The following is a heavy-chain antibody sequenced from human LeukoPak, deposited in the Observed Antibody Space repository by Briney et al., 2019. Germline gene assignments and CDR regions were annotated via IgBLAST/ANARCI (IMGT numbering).Heavy chain of an antibody. CDR1: GGPISSYY. CDR3: ARARPSLADSYYYYMDV. D-gene: IGHD3-3*02. V-gene: IGHV4-59*01. CDR2: IYYSGST. Sequence: SETLSLTCAVSGGPISSYYWSWIRQPPGKGLEWIGYIYYSGSTNYNPSLKSRVTISVDTSKNQFSLKLSSVTAADTAVYYCARARPSLADSYYYYMDVWGKGTTVTVSS. J-gene: IGHJ6*03.